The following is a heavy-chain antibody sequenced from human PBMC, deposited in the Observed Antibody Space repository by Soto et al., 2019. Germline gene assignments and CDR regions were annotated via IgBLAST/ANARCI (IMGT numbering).Heavy chain of an antibody. CDR1: GFTVSSNY. CDR2: IYSGGST. Sequence: EVQLVESGGTLVQPGGSLRLSCAASGFTVSSNYMSWVRQAPGKGLEWVSVIYSGGSTYYAASVKGRFTISRHNSENTLYLQMNSLRTEDTAMYYCARGPYYDFWSGSLGFDYWGQGTPVTVSS. CDR3: ARGPYYDFWSGSLGFDY. V-gene: IGHV3-53*04. J-gene: IGHJ4*02. D-gene: IGHD3-3*01.